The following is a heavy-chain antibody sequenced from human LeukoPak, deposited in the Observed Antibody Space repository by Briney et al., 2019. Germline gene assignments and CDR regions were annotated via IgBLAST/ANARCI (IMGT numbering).Heavy chain of an antibody. V-gene: IGHV1-69*13. D-gene: IGHD2-2*01. Sequence: SVKVSCKASGGTFSSYAISWVRQAPGQGLEWMGGIIPIFGTANYAQKFQVRVTITAAESTSTAYMEMSSLRSEDTAVYYCAREYCSSTSCYGEGYYYYMDVWGKGTTVTVSS. CDR1: GGTFSSYA. CDR3: AREYCSSTSCYGEGYYYYMDV. CDR2: IIPIFGTA. J-gene: IGHJ6*03.